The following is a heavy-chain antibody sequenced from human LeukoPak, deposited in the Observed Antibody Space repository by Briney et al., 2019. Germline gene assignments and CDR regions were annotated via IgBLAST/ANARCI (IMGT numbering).Heavy chain of an antibody. Sequence: ASVKVSCKVSGYTLTELSMHWVRQAPGKGLEWMGGFDPEDGETIYAQKFQGRVTMTEDTSTDTAYMELSSLRSEETAVYYCATYYYDSSGEGFIDYWGQGTLVTVSS. V-gene: IGHV1-24*01. D-gene: IGHD3-22*01. CDR2: FDPEDGET. CDR1: GYTLTELS. CDR3: ATYYYDSSGEGFIDY. J-gene: IGHJ4*02.